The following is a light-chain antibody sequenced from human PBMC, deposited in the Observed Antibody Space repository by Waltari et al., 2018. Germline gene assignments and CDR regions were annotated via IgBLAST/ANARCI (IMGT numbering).Light chain of an antibody. J-gene: IGKJ1*01. V-gene: IGKV1-5*03. Sequence: DIQMTQSPSTLSASVGDRVTITCRASQTIYNWLAWYQQKPGKAPKLLIYKASTLESGVPSRFSGSRSGTEFTLTISSLQPDDFATYSCQQYNSSPWTFGQGTKVEVK. CDR3: QQYNSSPWT. CDR1: QTIYNW. CDR2: KAS.